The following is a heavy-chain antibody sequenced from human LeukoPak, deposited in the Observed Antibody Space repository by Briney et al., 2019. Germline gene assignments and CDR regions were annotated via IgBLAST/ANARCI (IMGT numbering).Heavy chain of an antibody. CDR3: ARVSGLYDYVWGSYRNDAFDI. CDR1: GFTVSSNY. V-gene: IGHV3-53*01. D-gene: IGHD3-16*02. CDR2: IYSGGST. J-gene: IGHJ3*02. Sequence: PGGSLRLSCAASGFTVSSNYMSWVRQAPGKGLEWVSVIYSGGSTYYADSVKGRFTISRDNSKNTLYLQMNSLRAEDTAVYYCARVSGLYDYVWGSYRNDAFDIWGQGTMVTVSS.